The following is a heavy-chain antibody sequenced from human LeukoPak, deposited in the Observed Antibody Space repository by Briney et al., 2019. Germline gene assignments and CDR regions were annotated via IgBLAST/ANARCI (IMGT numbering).Heavy chain of an antibody. V-gene: IGHV4-59*08. CDR3: ARGRGRIYGGNTDRRDWFDP. J-gene: IGHJ5*02. CDR2: FYYSGST. CDR1: GGSISSYY. D-gene: IGHD4-23*01. Sequence: SETLSLTCTVSGGSISSYYWSWIRPPPGKGLEWFGSFYYSGSTNNNPSLKSRITISVDTSKNQFSLKLSSVTAADTAVYYCARGRGRIYGGNTDRRDWFDPWGQGTLVTVSS.